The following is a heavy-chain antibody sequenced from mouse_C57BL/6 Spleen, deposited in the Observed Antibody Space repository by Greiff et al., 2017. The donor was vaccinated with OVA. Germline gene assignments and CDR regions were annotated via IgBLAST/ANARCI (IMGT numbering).Heavy chain of an antibody. CDR3: TRKKLSYGFHFDD. J-gene: IGHJ2*01. CDR1: GYTFTDYD. V-gene: IGHV1-15*01. D-gene: IGHD2-2*01. CDR2: IDPETGDT. Sequence: VKLQQSGAELVRPGASVTLSCKASGYTFTDYDMHWVKQTPVHGLEWIGAIDPETGDTAYNQKFKGKAILTADKSSSTAYMELRSLTSEDSAVXYCTRKKLSYGFHFDDGGQGTTLTVSS.